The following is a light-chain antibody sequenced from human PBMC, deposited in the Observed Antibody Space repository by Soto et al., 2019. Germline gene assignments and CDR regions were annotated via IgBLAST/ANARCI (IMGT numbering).Light chain of an antibody. J-gene: IGKJ1*01. Sequence: SCRASQSVSGWLAWYQQKPGEAPKLLIYDASALPRGVPSRFSGSGSGTKFTLTIASLQPDDFATYYCQQYETFSGTFGPGTKVDIK. CDR2: DAS. V-gene: IGKV1-5*01. CDR3: QQYETFSGT. CDR1: QSVSGW.